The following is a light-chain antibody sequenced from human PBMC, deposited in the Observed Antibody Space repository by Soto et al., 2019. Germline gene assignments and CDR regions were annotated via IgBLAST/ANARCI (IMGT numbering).Light chain of an antibody. CDR1: QSVSNNY. CDR2: GAS. CDR3: QQYGSSPLT. Sequence: EIVLTQSPGTLSLSPGERATLSCRASQSVSNNYLAWYQQKPGQAPRLLIYGASTRATGIPARFTGSGSGTDFTLTISRLEPEDFAVYYCQQYGSSPLTFGGGTKVDI. J-gene: IGKJ4*01. V-gene: IGKV3-20*01.